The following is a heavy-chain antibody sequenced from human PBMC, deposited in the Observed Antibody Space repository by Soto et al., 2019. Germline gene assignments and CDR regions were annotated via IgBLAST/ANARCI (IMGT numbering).Heavy chain of an antibody. CDR2: IYNDGTYS. V-gene: IGHV3-74*01. D-gene: IGHD3-10*01. CDR1: GFIFKMYW. J-gene: IGHJ4*02. CDR3: TRGPRPISTGTGAY. Sequence: EVQLLESGGGLVPPGGSVRLSCAASGFIFKMYWMHWVRQNPGKGLVWISRIYNDGTYSEYADSVRGRFTISRDNVNDTLYLQMNNLRAEDSGLYYCTRGPRPISTGTGAYWGQGTQVTVSS.